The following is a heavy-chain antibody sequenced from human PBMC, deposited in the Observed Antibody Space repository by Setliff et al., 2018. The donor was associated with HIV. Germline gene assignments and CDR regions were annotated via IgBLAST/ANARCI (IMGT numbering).Heavy chain of an antibody. CDR3: ARSGDFFYYAMDV. CDR2: VYTTGGT. CDR1: GGSITRTPYY. V-gene: IGHV4-61*05. J-gene: IGHJ6*02. Sequence: SETLSLTCTVSGGSITRTPYYWGWIRQPPGKGLEWIGHVYTTGGTNYNPSLESRLTISADTSRNQFSLRLSSVTAADTAVDYCARSGDFFYYAMDVWGQGTTVTVSS. D-gene: IGHD6-25*01.